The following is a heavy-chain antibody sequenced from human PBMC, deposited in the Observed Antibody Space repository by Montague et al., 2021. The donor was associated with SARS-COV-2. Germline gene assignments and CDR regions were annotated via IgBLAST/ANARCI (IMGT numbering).Heavy chain of an antibody. D-gene: IGHD2-15*01. Sequence: SLRLSCEASGFTFSSYWMSWVRQTPGKGLEWVATINGNGGRKHYADSXKGRFTISRDNAKNTLYLQMNSLRAEDTALYYCARDSSMVGATGGMDDWGQGTPVIVSS. CDR2: INGNGGRK. V-gene: IGHV3-7*03. J-gene: IGHJ6*02. CDR3: ARDSSMVGATGGMDD. CDR1: GFTFSSYW.